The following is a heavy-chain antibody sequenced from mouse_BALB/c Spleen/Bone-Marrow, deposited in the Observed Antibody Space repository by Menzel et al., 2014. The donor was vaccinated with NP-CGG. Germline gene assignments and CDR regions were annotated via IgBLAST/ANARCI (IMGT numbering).Heavy chain of an antibody. CDR2: TSSGGSYT. J-gene: IGHJ3*01. V-gene: IGHV5-6-4*01. CDR1: GFTFSSYT. CDR3: TRDDYDGAWFAY. D-gene: IGHD2-4*01. Sequence: EVKLVESGGGLVKPGGSLKLSCAASGFTFSSYTMSWVRQTPEKRLEWVATTSSGGSYTYYPDSVKGRFTISRDNAKNTLYLQMSSQKSEDTAMYYCTRDDYDGAWFAYWGQGTLSLSL.